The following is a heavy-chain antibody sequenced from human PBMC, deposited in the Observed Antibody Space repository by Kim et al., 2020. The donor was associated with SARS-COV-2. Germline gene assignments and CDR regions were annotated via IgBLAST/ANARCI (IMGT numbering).Heavy chain of an antibody. J-gene: IGHJ4*02. CDR3: AKDVQPGIAVAGTSLY. D-gene: IGHD6-19*01. CDR1: GFTFSSYA. Sequence: GGSLRLSCAASGFTFSSYAMSWVRQAPGKGLEWVSAISGSGGSTYYADSVKGRFTISRDNSKNTLYLQMNSLRAEDTAVYYCAKDVQPGIAVAGTSLYWGQGTLVTVSS. V-gene: IGHV3-23*01. CDR2: ISGSGGST.